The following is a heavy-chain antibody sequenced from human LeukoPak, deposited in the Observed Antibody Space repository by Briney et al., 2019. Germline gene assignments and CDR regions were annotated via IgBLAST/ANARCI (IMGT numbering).Heavy chain of an antibody. J-gene: IGHJ4*02. CDR2: INQSGST. CDR1: GGSFSGYY. D-gene: IGHD2-2*01. V-gene: IGHV4-34*01. CDR3: ARGGGYCSSTSCPPRY. Sequence: SETLSLTCAVYGGSFSGYYWSWIRQPPGKGLEWIGEINQSGSTNYNPSRKSRVTISVNTSKNQFSLKLSSVTAADTAVYYCARGGGYCSSTSCPPRYWGQGTLVTVSS.